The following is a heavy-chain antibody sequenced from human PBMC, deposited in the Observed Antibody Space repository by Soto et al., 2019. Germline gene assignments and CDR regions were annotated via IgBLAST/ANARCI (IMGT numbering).Heavy chain of an antibody. D-gene: IGHD2-2*02. CDR1: GFMFSCCA. Sequence: EVQLLDSGGGLVQPGGSLRLSCAASGFMFSCCAMSWVRQAPGKGLEWVSTIHGDGDYSHYTDSVEGRFTISRDNSRNTLYLQKDSLRADDTATYYCAKNRGAGDYTNWSFAVWGRGTLVAVSS. CDR2: IHGDGDYS. V-gene: IGHV3-23*01. CDR3: AKNRGAGDYTNWSFAV. J-gene: IGHJ2*01.